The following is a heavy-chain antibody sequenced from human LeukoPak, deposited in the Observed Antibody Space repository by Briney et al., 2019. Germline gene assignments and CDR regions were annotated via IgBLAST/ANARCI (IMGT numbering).Heavy chain of an antibody. CDR1: GYTFTSYG. Sequence: ASVKVSCKASGYTFTSYGISWVGQAPGQGLEWMGWISAYNDNTNYAQKLQGRVTMTTDTSTSTAYMELRSLRSDDTAVYYCARDTPNYYDSSGYLNLDYWGQGTLVTVSS. V-gene: IGHV1-18*01. J-gene: IGHJ4*02. CDR2: ISAYNDNT. D-gene: IGHD3-22*01. CDR3: ARDTPNYYDSSGYLNLDY.